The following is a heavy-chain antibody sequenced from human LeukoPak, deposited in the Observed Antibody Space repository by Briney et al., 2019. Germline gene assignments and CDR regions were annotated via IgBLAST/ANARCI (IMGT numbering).Heavy chain of an antibody. CDR1: GGSFSGYY. D-gene: IGHD2-15*01. J-gene: IGHJ4*02. CDR2: INHSGST. Sequence: SETLSLTCAVYGGSFSGYYWSWIRQPPGKGLEWIGEINHSGSTNYNPSLKSRVTISVDTSKNQFSLKLSSVTAADTAVYYCARGRNIVVVVGGFDYWGQGTLVTVFS. CDR3: ARGRNIVVVVGGFDY. V-gene: IGHV4-34*01.